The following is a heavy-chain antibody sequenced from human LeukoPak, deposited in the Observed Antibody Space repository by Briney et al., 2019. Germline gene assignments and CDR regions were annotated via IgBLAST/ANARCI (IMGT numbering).Heavy chain of an antibody. V-gene: IGHV3-9*01. CDR3: AKDHKYSSGWYGSLAFDI. CDR2: ISWNNGSI. J-gene: IGHJ3*02. D-gene: IGHD6-19*01. CDR1: GFTFDDYA. Sequence: GGSLRLSCAASGFTFDDYAMHWVRQAPGKGLEWVSGISWNNGSIGYADSVKGRFTISRDNAKNSLYLQMNSLRAEDTALYYCAKDHKYSSGWYGSLAFDIWGQGTMVTVSS.